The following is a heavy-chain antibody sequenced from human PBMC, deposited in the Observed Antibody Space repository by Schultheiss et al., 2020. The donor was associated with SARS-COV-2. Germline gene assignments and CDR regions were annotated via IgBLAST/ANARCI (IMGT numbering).Heavy chain of an antibody. V-gene: IGHV3-23*03. CDR1: GFTFSSYA. J-gene: IGHJ6*02. CDR2: IYSGGST. CDR3: ARDDNMDV. Sequence: GGSLRLSCAASGFTFSSYAMSWVRQAPGKGLEWVSVIYSGGSTYYADSVKGRFTISRDNAKNSLYLQMNSLRAEDTAVYYCARDDNMDVWGQGTTVTVSS.